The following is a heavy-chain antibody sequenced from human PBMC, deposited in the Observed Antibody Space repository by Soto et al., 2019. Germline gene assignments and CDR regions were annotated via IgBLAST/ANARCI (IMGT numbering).Heavy chain of an antibody. D-gene: IGHD6-13*01. CDR3: ARDDSSSLLESRPHFDY. V-gene: IGHV6-1*01. CDR2: TYYRSKWYN. CDR1: GDSVSSNSAS. Sequence: SQTLSLSCAISGDSVSSNSASWNWLRQSPSRGLEWLGRTYYRSKWYNDYAVSVKSRITINPDTSKNQFSLQLNSVTPEDTAVYYCARDDSSSLLESRPHFDYWGQGTLVTVSS. J-gene: IGHJ4*02.